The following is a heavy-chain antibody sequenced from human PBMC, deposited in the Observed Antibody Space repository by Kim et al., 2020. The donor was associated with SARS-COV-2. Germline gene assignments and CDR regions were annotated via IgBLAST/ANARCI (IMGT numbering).Heavy chain of an antibody. J-gene: IGHJ4*02. CDR1: GFTFRNYA. D-gene: IGHD1-26*01. CDR2: MSYDGTNK. CDR3: ANAIGMVDTFDY. Sequence: GGSLRLSCAASGFTFRNYAMHWVRQAPGKGLEWVAVMSYDGTNKYYAESVKGRFTISRDNSKNTLYLQMNSLRVEDTAVYYCANAIGMVDTFDYWGQGTLVTVSS. V-gene: IGHV3-30*04.